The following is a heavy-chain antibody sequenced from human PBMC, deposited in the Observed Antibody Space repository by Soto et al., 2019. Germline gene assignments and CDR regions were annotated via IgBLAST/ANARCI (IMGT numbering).Heavy chain of an antibody. CDR3: ARVPRAYGSGSYYLDFDY. J-gene: IGHJ4*02. CDR2: INPSGGST. V-gene: IGHV1-46*01. CDR1: GYTFTSYY. D-gene: IGHD3-10*01. Sequence: QVQLVQSGAEVKKPGASVKVSCKASGYTFTSYYMHWVRQAPGQGLEWMGIINPSGGSTSYAQKFQGRVTMTRDTSTSKVYMELSSLRSEDTAVYYCARVPRAYGSGSYYLDFDYWGQGTLVTVSS.